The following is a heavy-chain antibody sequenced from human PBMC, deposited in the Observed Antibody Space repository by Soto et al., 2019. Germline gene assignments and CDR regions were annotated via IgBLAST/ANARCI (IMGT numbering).Heavy chain of an antibody. V-gene: IGHV4-39*01. Sequence: QLQLQESGPGLVKPSETLSLTCTVSGGSISSSSYYWGWIRQPPGKGLEWIGSIYYSGSTYYNPSLKSRVPISVDTSKNQFSLKLSSVTAADTAVYYCARHVAYCSGGSCYDPYFDYWGQGTLVTVSS. CDR3: ARHVAYCSGGSCYDPYFDY. D-gene: IGHD2-15*01. CDR1: GGSISSSSYY. J-gene: IGHJ4*02. CDR2: IYYSGST.